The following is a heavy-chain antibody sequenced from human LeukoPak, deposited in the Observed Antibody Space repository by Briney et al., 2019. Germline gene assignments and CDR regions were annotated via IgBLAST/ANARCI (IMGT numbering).Heavy chain of an antibody. V-gene: IGHV3-11*01. CDR1: GFTFSDYY. J-gene: IGHJ5*02. CDR2: INIGGTNT. CDR3: ATDGAGFDT. Sequence: GGSLRLSCAASGFTFSDYYMSWIRQAPGKGLEWLSYINIGGTNTHYADPVKGRFTISRDNAKKSLYLEMTNLRAEDTAVYYCATDGAGFDTWGQGVLVTVSS.